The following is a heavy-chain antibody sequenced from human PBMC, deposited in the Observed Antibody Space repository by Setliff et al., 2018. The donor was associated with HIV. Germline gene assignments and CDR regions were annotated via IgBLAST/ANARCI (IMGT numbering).Heavy chain of an antibody. J-gene: IGHJ5*02. D-gene: IGHD5-18*01. V-gene: IGHV4-59*11. Sequence: SETLSLTCTVSGASSSSHYWSWIRQPPGKAPEWIGYVYNSGTTKYNPSLKSRVTISVDTSKNQFSLKLSSVTAADTAVYYCARRGRTGNSYVLNWFDPWGQGTLVTVSS. CDR2: VYNSGTT. CDR1: GASSSSHY. CDR3: ARRGRTGNSYVLNWFDP.